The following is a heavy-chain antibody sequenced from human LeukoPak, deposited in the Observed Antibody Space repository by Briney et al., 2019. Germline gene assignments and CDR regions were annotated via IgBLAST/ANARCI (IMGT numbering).Heavy chain of an antibody. V-gene: IGHV3-11*04. CDR2: ISRSGSAI. CDR1: RFTLSDHY. J-gene: IGHJ4*02. CDR3: ARSTTSGWYFDY. Sequence: PGGSLRLSCIGSRFTLSDHYMSWIRQAPGKGLEWVSYISRSGSAIFYADSVKGRFTISRDNAKNSLYLQMNNLRAEDTAVYYCARSTTSGWYFDYWGQGTLVTVSS. D-gene: IGHD6-19*01.